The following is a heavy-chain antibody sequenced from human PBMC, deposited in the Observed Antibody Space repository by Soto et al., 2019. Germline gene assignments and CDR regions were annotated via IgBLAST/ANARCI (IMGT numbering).Heavy chain of an antibody. CDR2: INPSGGST. V-gene: IGHV1-46*01. Sequence: ASVKVSCKASGYTFTSYYMHWVRQAPGQGLEWMGIINPSGGSTSYAQKFQGRVTMTRDTSTSTVYMELSSLRSEDTAVYYCARDINTGTTSYYYYYGMDVWGQGTTVTVSS. CDR3: ARDINTGTTSYYYYYGMDV. CDR1: GYTFTSYY. D-gene: IGHD1-1*01. J-gene: IGHJ6*02.